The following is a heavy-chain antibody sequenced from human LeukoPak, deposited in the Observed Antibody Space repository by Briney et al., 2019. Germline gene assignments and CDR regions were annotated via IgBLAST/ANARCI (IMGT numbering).Heavy chain of an antibody. CDR3: AKVFFMDY. J-gene: IGHJ4*02. Sequence: GGSLRLSCAASGFTFSTYAMTWVRQAPGKGLEWVSAISVSGGSTNYADSVKGRFTISRDNSKNTLYLQMNSLRVEDTAVYYCAKVFFMDYWGQGTLVTVSS. V-gene: IGHV3-23*01. CDR2: ISVSGGST. D-gene: IGHD2-8*01. CDR1: GFTFSTYA.